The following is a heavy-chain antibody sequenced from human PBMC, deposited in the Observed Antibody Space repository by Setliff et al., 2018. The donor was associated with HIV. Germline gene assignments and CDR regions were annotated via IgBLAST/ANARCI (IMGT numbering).Heavy chain of an antibody. CDR2: IYHSGTT. V-gene: IGHV4-38-2*02. J-gene: IGHJ2*01. D-gene: IGHD4-17*01. Sequence: PSETLSLTCAVSGYAITSGFYWGWIRQPPGKGLEWIGSIYHSGTTNYNSSLKSRVTISVDTSKNQFSLKLSSVTAAATAVYYCARDPTTVTSRWYFD. CDR3: ARDPTTVTSRWYFD. CDR1: GYAITSGFY.